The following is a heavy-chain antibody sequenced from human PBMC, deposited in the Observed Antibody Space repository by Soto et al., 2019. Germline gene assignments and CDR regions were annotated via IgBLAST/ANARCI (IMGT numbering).Heavy chain of an antibody. CDR2: ISSSGSTI. Sequence: PGGSLRLSCAASGFTFSDYYMSWIRQAPGKGLEWVSYISSSGSTIYYADSVKGRFTISRDNAKNSLYLQINSLRAEDTAVYYCATASSNWIQHVSYYYMDVWGKGTTVTVSS. CDR3: ATASSNWIQHVSYYYMDV. J-gene: IGHJ6*03. V-gene: IGHV3-11*01. CDR1: GFTFSDYY. D-gene: IGHD1-20*01.